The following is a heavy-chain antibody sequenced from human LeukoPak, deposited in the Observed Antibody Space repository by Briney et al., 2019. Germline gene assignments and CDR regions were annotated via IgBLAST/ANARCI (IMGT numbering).Heavy chain of an antibody. Sequence: PSETLSLTCAVYGGSFSGYYWSWIRQPPGKGLEWIGEINHSGSTNYNPSLKSRVTISVDTSKNQFSLKLSSVTAADTAVYYCARTRYYLYYYYGMDVWGQGTTVTVSS. CDR1: GGSFSGYY. CDR2: INHSGST. J-gene: IGHJ6*02. CDR3: ARTRYYLYYYYGMDV. V-gene: IGHV4-34*01. D-gene: IGHD3-22*01.